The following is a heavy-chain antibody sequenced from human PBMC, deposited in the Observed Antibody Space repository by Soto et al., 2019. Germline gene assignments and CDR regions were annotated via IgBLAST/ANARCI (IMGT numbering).Heavy chain of an antibody. CDR2: IYHSGST. Sequence: QVQLQESGPGLVKPSGTLSLTCAVSGGSISSSNWWSWVRQPPGKGLEWIGEIYHSGSTNYNPSLKSPVTISVDKSRNQFSLKLSSVTAADTALYYCARRWGEGRVDYWGQGTLVTVSS. CDR3: ARRWGEGRVDY. D-gene: IGHD3-10*01. CDR1: GGSISSSNW. V-gene: IGHV4-4*02. J-gene: IGHJ4*02.